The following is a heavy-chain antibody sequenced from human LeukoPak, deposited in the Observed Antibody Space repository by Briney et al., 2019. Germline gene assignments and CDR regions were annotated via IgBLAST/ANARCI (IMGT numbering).Heavy chain of an antibody. CDR3: ARGPRWYYYDSSGFVDY. CDR1: GFTFSDYY. CDR2: TRNKGNSYTK. V-gene: IGHV3-72*01. J-gene: IGHJ4*02. D-gene: IGHD3-22*01. Sequence: GGSLRLSCAASGFTFSDYYMDWVRQAPGKGLEWVGRTRNKGNSYTKEYAAPVKGRFTISRDDSTNSLYLQMNSLKTEDTAVYYCARGPRWYYYDSSGFVDYWGQGTLVTVSS.